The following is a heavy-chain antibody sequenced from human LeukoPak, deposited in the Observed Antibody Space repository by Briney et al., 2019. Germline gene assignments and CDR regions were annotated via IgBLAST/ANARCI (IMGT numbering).Heavy chain of an antibody. Sequence: SETPSPTCNDLGGYISSYYWSWIRQPPGKGQKWIGYIYYSGSTNYNPSLKSRVTISVDTSKNQFSLKLSSVTAADTAVYYCARAKVLRYFDWLEPRFDPWGQGTLVTVSS. J-gene: IGHJ5*02. CDR1: GGYISSYY. CDR2: IYYSGST. D-gene: IGHD3-9*01. V-gene: IGHV4-59*01. CDR3: ARAKVLRYFDWLEPRFDP.